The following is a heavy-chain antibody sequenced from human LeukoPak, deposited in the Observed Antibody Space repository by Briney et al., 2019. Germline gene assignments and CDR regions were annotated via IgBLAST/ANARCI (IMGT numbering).Heavy chain of an antibody. CDR2: ISYDGSNK. V-gene: IGHV3-30-3*01. Sequence: AGGSLRLSCAASGFMFSTYAMHWVRQAPGKGLEWVAVISYDGSNKYYADSVKGRFTISRDNSKNTLYLQMNSLRAEDTAVYYCARVFYSGYSRWFDPWGQGTLVTVSS. CDR1: GFMFSTYA. J-gene: IGHJ5*02. D-gene: IGHD5-12*01. CDR3: ARVFYSGYSRWFDP.